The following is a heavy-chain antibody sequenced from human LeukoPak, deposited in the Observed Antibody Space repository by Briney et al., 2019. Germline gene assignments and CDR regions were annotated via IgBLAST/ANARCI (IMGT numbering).Heavy chain of an antibody. CDR3: ARDSVFDGAFDI. V-gene: IGHV1-18*01. CDR2: ISAYNGNT. CDR1: GYTFTSYG. J-gene: IGHJ3*02. D-gene: IGHD2-21*01. Sequence: ASVKVSCKSSGYTFTSYGISWVRQAPGQGLAWMGWISAYNGNTNYAQKLQGRVTMTTDTSTSTAYMELRSLRSDDTAVYYCARDSVFDGAFDIWGQGTMVTVSS.